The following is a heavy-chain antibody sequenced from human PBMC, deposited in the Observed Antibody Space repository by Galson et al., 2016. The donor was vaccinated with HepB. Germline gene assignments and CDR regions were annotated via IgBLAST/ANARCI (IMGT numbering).Heavy chain of an antibody. J-gene: IGHJ1*01. CDR2: ISETGSIT. V-gene: IGHV3-23*01. CDR3: AKQFSSGG. Sequence: SLRLSCAASGFTFSTYAMNWVRQAPGKGPEWVSSISETGSITSYADSVRGRFTISRDNSRNTLYLQMNGLRAEDTAVYYCAKQFSSGGWGQGTLVTVSS. CDR1: GFTFSTYA. D-gene: IGHD3-16*01.